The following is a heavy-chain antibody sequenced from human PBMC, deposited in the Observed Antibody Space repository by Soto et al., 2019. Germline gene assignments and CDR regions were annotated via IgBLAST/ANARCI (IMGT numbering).Heavy chain of an antibody. D-gene: IGHD2-2*01. J-gene: IGHJ5*02. Sequence: EVQLSESGGGLVQPGGSLRLSCAASGFTFSSYAMSWVRQAPGKGLEWVSGISGSGSGTYYADSVKGRFTISRDNSKKTLYLQMNSLRAEDTAIYYCAKDPTSTSRFNWFDPWGQGTLVTVSS. V-gene: IGHV3-23*01. CDR2: ISGSGSGT. CDR1: GFTFSSYA. CDR3: AKDPTSTSRFNWFDP.